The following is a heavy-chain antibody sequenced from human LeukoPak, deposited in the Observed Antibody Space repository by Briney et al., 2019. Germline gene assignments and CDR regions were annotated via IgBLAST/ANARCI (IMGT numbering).Heavy chain of an antibody. CDR2: INHSGST. CDR1: GGSFSGYY. Sequence: PSEALSLTCAVYGGSFSGYYWSWIRHPPGKGLEWIGEINHSGSTNYNPSLKSRVTISVDTSKNQFSLKLSPVTAADTAVYYCARRYSSSSYNWFDPWGQGILVTVSS. J-gene: IGHJ5*02. V-gene: IGHV4-34*01. D-gene: IGHD6-6*01. CDR3: ARRYSSSSYNWFDP.